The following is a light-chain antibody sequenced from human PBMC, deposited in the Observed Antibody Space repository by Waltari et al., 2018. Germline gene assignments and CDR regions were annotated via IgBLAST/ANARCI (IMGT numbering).Light chain of an antibody. Sequence: DIQMTHSTSSLTASVGDRVTITCRASQDIGDFLVWFQPRAGKAPKSLIYAASTLQGGVPSRFSSSGSRTDFTLTISSLQPEDSVTYYCQQYQDYPHTFGGGTRVEVK. CDR1: QDIGDF. V-gene: IGKV1-16*01. CDR3: QQYQDYPHT. J-gene: IGKJ4*01. CDR2: AAS.